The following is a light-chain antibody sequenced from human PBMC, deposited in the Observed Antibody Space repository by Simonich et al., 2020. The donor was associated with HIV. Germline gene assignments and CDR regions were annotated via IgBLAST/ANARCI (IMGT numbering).Light chain of an antibody. Sequence: QSDLTQPASVSGSPGQSITISCTGTSSDIGGYNYVSWYQQHPGKAPKLMIYDVSKRPSGVFNRFSGSKSGNTASLTISGLQAEHEADYYCSSYTSSNNLVFGGGTKLTVL. CDR2: DVS. CDR3: SSYTSSNNLV. V-gene: IGLV2-14*03. CDR1: SSDIGGYNY. J-gene: IGLJ2*01.